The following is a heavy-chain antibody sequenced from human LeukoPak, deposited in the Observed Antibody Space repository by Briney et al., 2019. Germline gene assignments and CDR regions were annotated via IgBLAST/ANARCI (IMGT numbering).Heavy chain of an antibody. CDR3: ARVIAALPGYYYGMDV. CDR2: IIPIFGTA. Sequence: SVKVSCKASGGTFSSYAISWVRQAPGQGLEWMGGIIPIFGTANYVQKFQGRVTITADESTSTAYMELSSLRSEDTAVYYCARVIAALPGYYYGMDVWGQGTTVTVSS. D-gene: IGHD6-6*01. CDR1: GGTFSSYA. J-gene: IGHJ6*02. V-gene: IGHV1-69*13.